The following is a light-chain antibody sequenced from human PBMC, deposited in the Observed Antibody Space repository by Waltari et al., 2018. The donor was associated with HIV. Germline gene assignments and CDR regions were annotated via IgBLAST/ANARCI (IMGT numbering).Light chain of an antibody. J-gene: IGKJ1*01. Sequence: DIQMTQSPSPLSASAGDRVTRPCRASQDIRTDLDCDQQKPGKAPKRLIYAASSLQIGVPSRFSGRGSGTEFTLTISSLQPEDLATYYCLQHNNYPWTFGQGTKVEI. CDR3: LQHNNYPWT. V-gene: IGKV1-17*01. CDR2: AAS. CDR1: QDIRTD.